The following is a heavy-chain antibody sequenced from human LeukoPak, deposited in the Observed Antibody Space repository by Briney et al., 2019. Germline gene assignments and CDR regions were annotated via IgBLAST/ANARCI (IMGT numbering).Heavy chain of an antibody. D-gene: IGHD3-22*01. Sequence: GGSLRLSCAASGFIFTNYFMSWVRQAPGKGLEWVSGISGSGDNTYYADSVKGRFTISRDNSKNTLYVQVNSLGTEDTAAYYCAKGSYYDSSGSFYFDYWGQGTLVTVSS. V-gene: IGHV3-23*01. CDR2: ISGSGDNT. CDR3: AKGSYYDSSGSFYFDY. J-gene: IGHJ4*02. CDR1: GFIFTNYF.